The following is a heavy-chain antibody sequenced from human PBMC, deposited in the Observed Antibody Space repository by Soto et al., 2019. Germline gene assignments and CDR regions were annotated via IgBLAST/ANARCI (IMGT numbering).Heavy chain of an antibody. V-gene: IGHV3-48*03. CDR1: GFTFSSYE. D-gene: IGHD5-18*01. CDR2: ISSSGSTI. J-gene: IGHJ6*02. CDR3: AARGYSYGSSYYYYGMDV. Sequence: GGALRLSCAASGFTFSSYEMNLVRQAPGKGLEWVSYISSSGSTIYYADSVKGRFTISRDNAKNSLYLQMNSLRAEDTAVYYCAARGYSYGSSYYYYGMDVWGQGTTVTVSS.